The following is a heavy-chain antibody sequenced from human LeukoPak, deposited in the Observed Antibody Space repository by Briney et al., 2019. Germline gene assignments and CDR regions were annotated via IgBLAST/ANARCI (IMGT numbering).Heavy chain of an antibody. J-gene: IGHJ2*01. D-gene: IGHD3-22*01. CDR3: ARDAYAGSGYYTFYVGYFDL. V-gene: IGHV1-2*02. CDR2: INPNSGGT. CDR1: GYTFTGYY. Sequence: APVKVSCKASGYTFTGYYMHWVRQAPGQGLEWMGWINPNSGGTNYAQKFQGRVSMTSDTSISTGYMELSRLRSDDTAVYYCARDAYAGSGYYTFYVGYFDLWGRGTLVTVSS.